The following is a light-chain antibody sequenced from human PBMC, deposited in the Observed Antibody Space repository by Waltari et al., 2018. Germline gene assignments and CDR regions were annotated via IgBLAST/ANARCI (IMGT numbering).Light chain of an antibody. CDR3: QHHVRLPAT. CDR2: DAS. V-gene: IGKV3D-20*02. CDR1: QSVGRS. Sequence: EIVLTQSPGTLSLSPGARATLAGRASQSVGRSLAWYQQKPGQAPRLLIYDASRRVTGIPDRFSGSGSGTDFSLTISRLEPEDFAVYYCQHHVRLPATFGQGTKVEI. J-gene: IGKJ1*01.